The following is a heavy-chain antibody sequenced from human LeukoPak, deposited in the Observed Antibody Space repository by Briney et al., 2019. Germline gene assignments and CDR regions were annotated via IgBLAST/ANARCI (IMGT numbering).Heavy chain of an antibody. V-gene: IGHV4-39*01. J-gene: IGHJ5*02. CDR1: GGSISSSSYY. Sequence: SETLSLTCTVSGGSISSSSYYWGWIRQPPGEGLEWIGSIYYSGSTYYNPSLKSRVTISVDTSKNQFSLKLASLTAADTAVYYCARRPIVGSTGFYFDPWGPGTLVTVSS. D-gene: IGHD1-26*01. CDR2: IYYSGST. CDR3: ARRPIVGSTGFYFDP.